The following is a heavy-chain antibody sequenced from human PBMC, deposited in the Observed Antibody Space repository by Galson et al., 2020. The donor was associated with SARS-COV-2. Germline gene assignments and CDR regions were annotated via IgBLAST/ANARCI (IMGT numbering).Heavy chain of an antibody. CDR2: ISYDGSNK. Sequence: GGSLRLSCAASGFTFSSYAMHWVRQAPGKGLEWVAVISYDGSNKYYADSVKGRFTISRDNSKNTLYLQMNSLRAEDTAVYYCARDPGLLWFGEEGGLYFDYWGQGTLVTVSS. J-gene: IGHJ4*02. CDR1: GFTFSSYA. CDR3: ARDPGLLWFGEEGGLYFDY. V-gene: IGHV3-30*04. D-gene: IGHD3-10*01.